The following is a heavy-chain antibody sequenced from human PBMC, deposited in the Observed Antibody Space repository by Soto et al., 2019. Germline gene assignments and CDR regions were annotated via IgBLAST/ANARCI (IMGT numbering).Heavy chain of an antibody. V-gene: IGHV4-31*03. Sequence: SETLSLTCTVSGGSISSGGYYWSWIRQHPGKGLEWIGYIYYSGSTYYNPSLKSRVTISVDTSKNQFSLKLSSVTAADTAVYYCARDSGDFWSGYIMDVWGKGTTVTVS. J-gene: IGHJ6*03. D-gene: IGHD3-3*01. CDR1: GGSISSGGYY. CDR2: IYYSGST. CDR3: ARDSGDFWSGYIMDV.